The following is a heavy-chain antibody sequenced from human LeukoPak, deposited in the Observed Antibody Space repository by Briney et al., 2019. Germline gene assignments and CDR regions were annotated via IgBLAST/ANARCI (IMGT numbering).Heavy chain of an antibody. V-gene: IGHV3-43*02. CDR1: GFTFDDYA. D-gene: IGHD3-22*01. CDR2: ISGDGGST. Sequence: GGSLRLSCAASGFTFDDYAMHWVRQAPGKGLEWVSLISGDGGSTYYADSVKGRFTISRDNSKNSLYLQMNSLRTEDTALYYCAKDFGYYDSSGYYSSWGQGTLVTVSS. J-gene: IGHJ5*02. CDR3: AKDFGYYDSSGYYSS.